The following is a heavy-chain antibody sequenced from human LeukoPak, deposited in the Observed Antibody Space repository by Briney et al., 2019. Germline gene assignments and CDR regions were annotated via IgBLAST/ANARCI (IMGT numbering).Heavy chain of an antibody. D-gene: IGHD3-22*01. Sequence: GGSLRLSCAASGLNFRSYGMHWVRQAPGKGLEYVSAISSNGGRTYYANSVKGRFTISRDNSRNTLYLQMGSLRAEDMAVYYCATYYYDSGGFHFHHWGQGTLVTVSS. J-gene: IGHJ1*01. CDR2: ISSNGGRT. CDR3: ATYYYDSGGFHFHH. CDR1: GLNFRSYG. V-gene: IGHV3-64*01.